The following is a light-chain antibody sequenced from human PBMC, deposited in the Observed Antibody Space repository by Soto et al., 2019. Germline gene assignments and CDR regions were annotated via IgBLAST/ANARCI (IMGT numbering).Light chain of an antibody. Sequence: QSVLTQSPSVSAALGQRVTISCTGSSSNIEAGYDVHWYRQVPGTAPKLLIYGNNIRPSGVTDRFSGSKSRTSASLAISGLQTEDEADYYCQSYDSSLRGVVFGGVTKLTVL. CDR2: GNN. J-gene: IGLJ2*01. V-gene: IGLV1-40*01. CDR1: SSNIEAGYD. CDR3: QSYDSSLRGVV.